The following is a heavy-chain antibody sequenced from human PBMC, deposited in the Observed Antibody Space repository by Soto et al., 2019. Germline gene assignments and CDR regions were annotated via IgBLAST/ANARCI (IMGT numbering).Heavy chain of an antibody. CDR3: ARGPLVVLNYFES. J-gene: IGHJ4*02. CDR2: IFPLTDIP. CDR1: GGTFRNYP. V-gene: IGHV1-69*02. Sequence: QVQLVQSGTEVKKPGSSVKVSCKASGGTFRNYPINWVRQAPGQGLEWMGSIFPLTDIPDYAQNFQARLTTSADTSTSTAYMALSSLTSHDTAMYFCARGPLVVLNYFESWGQGTLVTVSS.